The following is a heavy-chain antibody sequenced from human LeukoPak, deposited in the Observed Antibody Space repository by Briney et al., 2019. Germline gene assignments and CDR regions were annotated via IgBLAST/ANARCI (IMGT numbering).Heavy chain of an antibody. CDR1: GGSISSYY. J-gene: IGHJ4*02. CDR3: ARHRFPAAATDC. CDR2: IYYSGST. Sequence: SETLSLTCTVSGGSISSYYWSWIRQPPGKGLEWIGYIYYSGSTNYNPSLKSRVTISVDTSKNQFSLKLSSVTAADTAVYYCARHRFPAAATDCWGQGTLVTVSS. D-gene: IGHD6-13*01. V-gene: IGHV4-59*08.